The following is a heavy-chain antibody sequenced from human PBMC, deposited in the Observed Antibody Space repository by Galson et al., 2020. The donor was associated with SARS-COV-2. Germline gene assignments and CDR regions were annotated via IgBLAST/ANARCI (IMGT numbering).Heavy chain of an antibody. D-gene: IGHD3-10*01. J-gene: IGHJ4*02. CDR2: ISGAGGTT. Sequence: GESLKLSCAATGFTFSTYAMSWVRQAPGKGLEWVSTISGAGGTTFYADSVKGRFTITRDNSKNTLSLQMNSLRAEDTAVYYCAKDRRGGSGSYCEFDYWGQGTLVTVSS. CDR1: GFTFSTYA. V-gene: IGHV3-23*01. CDR3: AKDRRGGSGSYCEFDY.